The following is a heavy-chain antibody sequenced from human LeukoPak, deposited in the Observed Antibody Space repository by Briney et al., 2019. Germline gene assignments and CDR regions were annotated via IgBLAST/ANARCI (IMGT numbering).Heavy chain of an antibody. CDR1: GFTFSSYG. D-gene: IGHD3-22*01. CDR2: IWYDGSNK. V-gene: IGHV3-33*01. J-gene: IGHJ4*02. CDR3: ARSTTYYYDSSGYSDFDY. Sequence: GGSLRLSCAASGFTFSSYGMHWVRQAPGKGLGWVAVIWYDGSNKYYADSVKGRFTISRDNSKNTLYLQMNSLRAEDTAVYYCARSTTYYYDSSGYSDFDYWGQGTLVTVSS.